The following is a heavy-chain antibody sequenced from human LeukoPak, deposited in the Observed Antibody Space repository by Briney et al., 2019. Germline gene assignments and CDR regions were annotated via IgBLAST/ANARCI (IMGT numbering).Heavy chain of an antibody. CDR1: GYTFTGYY. D-gene: IGHD5-24*01. J-gene: IGHJ4*02. Sequence: GASVKVSCKASGYTFTGYYMHWVRQAPGQGLEWMGWINPNSGGTNYAQKFQGRVTMTRDTSISTAYMELSRLRSDDTAVYYCARAQHPHMADFDYWGQGTLVTVSS. CDR3: ARAQHPHMADFDY. CDR2: INPNSGGT. V-gene: IGHV1-2*02.